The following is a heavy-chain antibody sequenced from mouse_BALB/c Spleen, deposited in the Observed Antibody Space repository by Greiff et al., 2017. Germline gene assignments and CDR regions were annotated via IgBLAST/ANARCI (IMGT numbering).Heavy chain of an antibody. CDR2: IWSGGST. CDR3: ARNPPITTVFDY. V-gene: IGHV2-4-1*01. CDR1: GFSLTSYG. J-gene: IGHJ2*01. D-gene: IGHD1-1*01. Sequence: VKLMESGPGLVQPSQSLSITCTVSGFSLTSYGVHWVRQSPGKGLEWLGVIWSGGSTDYNAAFISRLSISKDNSKSQVFFKMNSLQADDTTIYYCARNPPITTVFDYWGQGTTLTVSS.